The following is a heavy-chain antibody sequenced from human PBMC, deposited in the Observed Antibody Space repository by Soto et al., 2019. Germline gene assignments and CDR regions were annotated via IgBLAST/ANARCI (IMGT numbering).Heavy chain of an antibody. CDR2: ISSSGSII. Sequence: GGSLRLSCAASGFTFSYYYMNWIRQAPGKGLEWVSYISSSGSIIYNADSVKGRFTISRDNAKNSLYLQMNSLRAEDTAVYYCARSGYYYDRLSDYWGQGTLVTVSS. J-gene: IGHJ4*02. CDR3: ARSGYYYDRLSDY. CDR1: GFTFSYYY. D-gene: IGHD3-22*01. V-gene: IGHV3-11*01.